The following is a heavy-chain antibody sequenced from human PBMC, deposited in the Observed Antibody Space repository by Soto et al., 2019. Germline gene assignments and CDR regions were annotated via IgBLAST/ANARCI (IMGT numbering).Heavy chain of an antibody. CDR2: INPNSGGT. CDR1: GYTFTGYY. Sequence: ASVKVSCKASGYTFTGYYMHWVRQAPAQGLEWMGWINPNSGGTNYAQKFQGRVTMTRDTSISTAYMAPSRLRSDDTAVYYCASDTPLNPEYPYYYGMDIWGKGTTVTNSS. V-gene: IGHV1-2*02. J-gene: IGHJ6*04. CDR3: ASDTPLNPEYPYYYGMDI. D-gene: IGHD6-6*01.